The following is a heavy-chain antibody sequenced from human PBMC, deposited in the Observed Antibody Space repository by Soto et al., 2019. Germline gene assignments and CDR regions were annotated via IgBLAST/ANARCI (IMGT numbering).Heavy chain of an antibody. V-gene: IGHV3-33*03. Sequence: QVQLVESGGGVVQPGRSLRLSCVASGFPFSTYGMHWVRQAPGKGLEWVAMICNDGSNKYYTDSMKDRFTISRDNSKNTLYLQMNGVRDDYSAVYYCATELNEIQPFHIWGQGTMVTVSS. CDR2: ICNDGSNK. D-gene: IGHD1-1*01. J-gene: IGHJ3*02. CDR3: ATELNEIQPFHI. CDR1: GFPFSTYG.